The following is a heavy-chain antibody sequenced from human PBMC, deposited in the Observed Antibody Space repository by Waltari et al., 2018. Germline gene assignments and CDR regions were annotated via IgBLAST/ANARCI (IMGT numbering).Heavy chain of an antibody. J-gene: IGHJ4*02. D-gene: IGHD2-2*01. CDR2: ISYDGSNK. V-gene: IGHV3-30-3*01. CDR3: ARVLRTTGGPVFDY. CDR1: GFPFSSYA. Sequence: QVQLVESGGGVVQPGRSLRLSCAASGFPFSSYAMHWVRQAPGKGLEWVAVISYDGSNKYYADSVKGRFTISRDNSKNTLYLQMNSLRAEDTAVYYCARVLRTTGGPVFDYWGQGTLVTVSS.